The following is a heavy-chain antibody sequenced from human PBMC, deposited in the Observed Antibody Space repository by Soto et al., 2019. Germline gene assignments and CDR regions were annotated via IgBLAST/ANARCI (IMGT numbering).Heavy chain of an antibody. CDR2: IGAYNGNT. V-gene: IGHV1-18*01. CDR3: ARDGVVDTAMVYYYGMDV. J-gene: IGHJ6*02. CDR1: GYTFTSYG. D-gene: IGHD5-18*01. Sequence: ASVKVSCKASGYTFTSYGISWVRQAPGQGLEWMGWIGAYNGNTNYAQKLQGRVTMTTDTSTSTAYMELRSLRSDDTAVYYCARDGVVDTAMVYYYGMDVWGQGTTVTVSS.